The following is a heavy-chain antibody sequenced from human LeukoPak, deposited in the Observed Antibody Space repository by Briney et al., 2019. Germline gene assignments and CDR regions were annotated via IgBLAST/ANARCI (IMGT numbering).Heavy chain of an antibody. CDR1: GGSISSYC. Sequence: SETLSLTCTVSGGSISSYCWSWIRRPAGKGLEWIGRIYTSGSTNYNPSLKSRVTMSVDTSKNQFSLKLSSVTAADTAVYYCARGRGYSYGYAFDYWGQGTLVTVSS. CDR3: ARGRGYSYGYAFDY. V-gene: IGHV4-4*07. CDR2: IYTSGST. D-gene: IGHD5-18*01. J-gene: IGHJ4*02.